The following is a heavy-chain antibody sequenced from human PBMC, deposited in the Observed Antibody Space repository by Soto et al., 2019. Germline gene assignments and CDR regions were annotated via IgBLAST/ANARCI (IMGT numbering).Heavy chain of an antibody. Sequence: PSETLRLSCAASGFTFSSYWMSWVRQAPGKGLEWVANIKQDGSEKYYVDSVKGRFTISRDNAKNSLYLQMNSLRAEDTAVYYCARDPPLAFIAASRDYGMDVWGQGTTVTVSS. CDR1: GFTFSSYW. J-gene: IGHJ6*02. CDR3: ARDPPLAFIAASRDYGMDV. CDR2: IKQDGSEK. V-gene: IGHV3-7*03. D-gene: IGHD6-6*01.